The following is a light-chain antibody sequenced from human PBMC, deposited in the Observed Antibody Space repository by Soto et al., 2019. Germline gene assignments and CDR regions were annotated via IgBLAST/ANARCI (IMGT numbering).Light chain of an antibody. CDR2: DAS. V-gene: IGKV1-39*01. CDR1: QNIDNY. J-gene: IGKJ2*03. CDR3: QQTYSALNS. Sequence: DIQMTQSPPALSASVGDRVTITCRASQNIDNYLNWYQQKPGKAPELLIHDASSLQSGVPSRFSGSGSGTDFTLTISSLQPEDFATYYCQQTYSALNSFGQGTKLEIK.